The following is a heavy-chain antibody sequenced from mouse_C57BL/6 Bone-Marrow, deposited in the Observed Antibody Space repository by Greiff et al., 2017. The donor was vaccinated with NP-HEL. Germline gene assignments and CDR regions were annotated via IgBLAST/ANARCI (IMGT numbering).Heavy chain of an antibody. CDR3: TRAPFYYSNYPAWFAY. Sequence: EVKLMESGEGLVKPGGSLKLSCAASGFTFSSYAMSWVRQTPEKRLEWVAYISSGGVYIYYADTVKGRFTISRDNARNTLYLQMSSLKSEDTAMYYCTRAPFYYSNYPAWFAYWGQGTLVTVSA. V-gene: IGHV5-9-1*02. CDR2: ISSGGVYI. J-gene: IGHJ3*01. D-gene: IGHD2-5*01. CDR1: GFTFSSYA.